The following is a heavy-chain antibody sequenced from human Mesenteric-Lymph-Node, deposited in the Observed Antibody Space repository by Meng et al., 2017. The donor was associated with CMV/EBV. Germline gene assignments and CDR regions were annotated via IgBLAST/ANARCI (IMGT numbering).Heavy chain of an antibody. CDR2: IGSSGSTI. Sequence: GGSLRLSCAASGFTFSSYSMNWVRQAPGKGLEWVSYIGSSGSTIHYADSVKGRFTISRDNAKNSLYLQMNSLRAEDTAVYYCARESRAALYYYYSGMDVWGQGTTVTVSS. CDR1: GFTFSSYS. J-gene: IGHJ6*02. D-gene: IGHD6-6*01. CDR3: ARESRAALYYYYSGMDV. V-gene: IGHV3-48*04.